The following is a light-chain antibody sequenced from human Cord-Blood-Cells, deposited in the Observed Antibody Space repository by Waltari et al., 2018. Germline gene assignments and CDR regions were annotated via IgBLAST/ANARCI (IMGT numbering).Light chain of an antibody. Sequence: PPSVSVSPGQTARITCSGDALPKQYAYWYQQKPGQAPVLVIYKDSERPSGIPERFSGSSSGTTVTLTISGVQAEDEADDYCQSADSSGTYVVFGGGTKLIVL. CDR3: QSADSSGTYVV. J-gene: IGLJ2*01. CDR1: ALPKQY. CDR2: KDS. V-gene: IGLV3-25*01.